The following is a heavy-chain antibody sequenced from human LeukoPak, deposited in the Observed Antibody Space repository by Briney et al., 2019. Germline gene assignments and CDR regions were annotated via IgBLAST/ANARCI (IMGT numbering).Heavy chain of an antibody. Sequence: SETLSLTCTVSGYSISSGYYWGWIRQSPGKGLEWIGSIYHSGSTYYNPSLRSRVTIPVDASKNQFSLKLSSVTAADTAVYYCARSDCSNTSCYGGGDFDYWGQGTLVTVSS. CDR1: GYSISSGYY. V-gene: IGHV4-38-2*02. CDR2: IYHSGST. J-gene: IGHJ4*02. CDR3: ARSDCSNTSCYGGGDFDY. D-gene: IGHD2-2*01.